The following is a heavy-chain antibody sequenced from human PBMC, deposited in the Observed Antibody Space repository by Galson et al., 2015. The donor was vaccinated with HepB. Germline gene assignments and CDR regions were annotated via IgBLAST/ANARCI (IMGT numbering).Heavy chain of an antibody. J-gene: IGHJ6*02. CDR2: TYYRSKWYN. Sequence: CAISGDSVSSNSAAWNWIRQSPSRGLEWLGRTYYRSKWYNDYVVSVKSRMTINPDTSKNQFSLQLNSVTPEDTAVYYCARGGAGPYGLDVWGQGTTVTVSS. CDR3: ARGGAGPYGLDV. CDR1: GDSVSSNSAA. V-gene: IGHV6-1*01.